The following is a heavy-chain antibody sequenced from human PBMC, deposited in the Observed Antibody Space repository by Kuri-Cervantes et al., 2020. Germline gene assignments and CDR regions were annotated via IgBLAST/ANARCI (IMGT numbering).Heavy chain of an antibody. D-gene: IGHD3-16*01. V-gene: IGHV3-23*01. J-gene: IGHJ6*02. CDR3: ARGPTGGVGGVNFYGMDV. CDR2: ISGSGGST. CDR1: GFTFSSYA. Sequence: GGSLRLSCAASGFTFSSYAMSWVRQAPGKGLGWVSAISGSGGSTYYADSVKGRFTISRDNSKNTLYLQMNSLRAEDTAVYYCARGPTGGVGGVNFYGMDVWGQGTTVTVSS.